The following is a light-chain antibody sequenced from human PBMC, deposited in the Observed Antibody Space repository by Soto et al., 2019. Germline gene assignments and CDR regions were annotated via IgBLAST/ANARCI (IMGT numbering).Light chain of an antibody. V-gene: IGLV2-14*01. Sequence: QSGLTQPASVSGSFGQSITISCPGTSSDVGGYNYVSWYQQHAGKAPKLMIFEVRYRPSGVSNRFSGSKSGKTASLTISGLQADDEADYYCSSFTSNSTHVFGTGTELTVL. J-gene: IGLJ1*01. CDR1: SSDVGGYNY. CDR2: EVR. CDR3: SSFTSNSTHV.